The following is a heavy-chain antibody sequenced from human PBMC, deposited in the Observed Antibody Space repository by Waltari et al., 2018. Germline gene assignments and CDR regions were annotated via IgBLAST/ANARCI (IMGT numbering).Heavy chain of an antibody. Sequence: EVQLLESGGGLVQPGGSLRLSCAASGFTFSSYAMSWVRQAPGKGLEWVSAISGSGGSTYYADAVKGRFTISRDNSKNTLYLQMNSLRAEDTAVYYCAKDTIFGEYYFDYWGQGTLVTVSS. D-gene: IGHD3-3*01. V-gene: IGHV3-23*01. CDR1: GFTFSSYA. CDR3: AKDTIFGEYYFDY. J-gene: IGHJ4*02. CDR2: ISGSGGST.